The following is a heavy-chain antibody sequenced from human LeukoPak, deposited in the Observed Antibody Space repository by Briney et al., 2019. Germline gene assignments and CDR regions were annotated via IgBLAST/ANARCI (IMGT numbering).Heavy chain of an antibody. CDR1: GFTFSSYS. CDR2: IYSRGST. V-gene: IGHV4-39*07. D-gene: IGHD3-10*01. J-gene: IGHJ5*02. Sequence: GSLRLSCAASGFTFSSYSMNWVRQALGKGLEWIGSIYSRGSTYYNPSLKSRVIVSSDMSKNQFSLMLNSVTAADTAVYYCARDKGQYGSGTRGFTWFDPWGQGTLVTVSS. CDR3: ARDKGQYGSGTRGFTWFDP.